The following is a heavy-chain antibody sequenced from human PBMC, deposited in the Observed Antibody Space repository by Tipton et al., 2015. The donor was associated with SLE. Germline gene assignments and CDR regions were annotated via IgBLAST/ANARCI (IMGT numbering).Heavy chain of an antibody. V-gene: IGHV4-4*08. CDR3: AARYSGYLQY. CDR1: GGSISDYY. D-gene: IGHD5-12*01. J-gene: IGHJ1*01. Sequence: TLSLTCAVSGGSISDYYWSWIRQPPGKGLQWIGYISTSGSTTYNPSLKSRLTLSVDTSKNQFSLNLSSVAAADTAVYYCAARYSGYLQYWGQGTLVTVSS. CDR2: ISTSGST.